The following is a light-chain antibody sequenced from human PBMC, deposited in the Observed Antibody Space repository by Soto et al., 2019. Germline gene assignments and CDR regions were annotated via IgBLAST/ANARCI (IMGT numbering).Light chain of an antibody. J-gene: IGKJ5*01. CDR3: QQLFDSPIT. Sequence: IQLTQSPSSLCASGGDIVTITCRASQGISSYLTWYQQKPGKAPKVLIYAASTLESGVPSRFSATVSGTEFSLTITSLQPEDFATYYCQQLFDSPITFGQGTRLEIK. CDR2: AAS. V-gene: IGKV1-9*01. CDR1: QGISSY.